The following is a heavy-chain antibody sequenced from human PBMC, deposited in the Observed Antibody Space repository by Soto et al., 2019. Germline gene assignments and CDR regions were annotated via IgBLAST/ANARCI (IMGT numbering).Heavy chain of an antibody. CDR2: INPNSGET. Sequence: ASVKVSCKTSGYTFTDFFIHWVRQAPGQGLEWMGWINPNSGETHYAQGLQGNAMMTTDTSVSTAYLEVSSLRFDDTALYYCARDSSRILPKIRPRAKGPFDIWGQGTMVTVSS. J-gene: IGHJ3*02. V-gene: IGHV1-2*02. CDR3: ARDSSRILPKIRPRAKGPFDI. CDR1: GYTFTDFF. D-gene: IGHD2-15*01.